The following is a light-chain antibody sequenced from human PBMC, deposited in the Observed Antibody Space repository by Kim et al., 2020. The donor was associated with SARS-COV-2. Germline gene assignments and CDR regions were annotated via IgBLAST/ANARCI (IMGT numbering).Light chain of an antibody. Sequence: SESVGDRVTITCRANQGISNNLAWYQQKPGKGPKLLIYATSTLQSGVPSRFSGSTSGADFTLTINSLQPEDVATYSCQEYYSAPYTFGQGTKLEI. J-gene: IGKJ2*01. V-gene: IGKV1-27*01. CDR1: QGISNN. CDR2: ATS. CDR3: QEYYSAPYT.